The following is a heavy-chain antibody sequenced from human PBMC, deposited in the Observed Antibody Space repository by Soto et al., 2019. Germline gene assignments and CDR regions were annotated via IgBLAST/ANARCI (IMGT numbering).Heavy chain of an antibody. D-gene: IGHD6-19*01. J-gene: IGHJ3*02. CDR1: GFTFSSYG. Sequence: GGSLRLSCAASGFTFSSYGMHWVRQAPGKGLEWVAVISYDGSNKYYADSVKGRFTISRDNSKNTLYLQMNSLRAEDTAVYYCAKDSQWLVTDAFDIWGQGTMVTVS. CDR2: ISYDGSNK. CDR3: AKDSQWLVTDAFDI. V-gene: IGHV3-30*18.